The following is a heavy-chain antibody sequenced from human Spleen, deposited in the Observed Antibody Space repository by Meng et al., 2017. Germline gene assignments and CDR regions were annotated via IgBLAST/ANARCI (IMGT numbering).Heavy chain of an antibody. CDR1: GYSITGSYN. CDR2: IYQSGST. J-gene: IGHJ6*02. CDR3: ATSAMDV. D-gene: IGHD2-2*01. V-gene: IGHV4-38-2*01. Sequence: GSLRLSCAVSGYSITGSYNWGWIRQSPGKGLEWIGSIYQSGSTYYNPSLKSRVTMSADTSKNQFSLKLTSVTAADTAVYYCATSAMDVWGQGTTVTVSS.